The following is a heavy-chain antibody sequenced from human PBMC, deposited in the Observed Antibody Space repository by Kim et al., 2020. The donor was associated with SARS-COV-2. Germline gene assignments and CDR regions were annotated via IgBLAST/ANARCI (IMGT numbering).Heavy chain of an antibody. CDR2: MNPNSGNT. D-gene: IGHD3-9*01. CDR1: GYTFTSDD. CDR3: ARGTGAYYDILTGFYLHDYYFDN. J-gene: IGHJ4*02. V-gene: IGHV1-8*02. Sequence: ASVKVSCKASGYTFTSDDINWVRQATGQGLEWMGWMNPNSGNTGYAPKFQGRVTMTKNISISTAYMELSSLRSEDTAIYYCARGTGAYYDILTGFYLHDYYFDNWGQGALVTVSS.